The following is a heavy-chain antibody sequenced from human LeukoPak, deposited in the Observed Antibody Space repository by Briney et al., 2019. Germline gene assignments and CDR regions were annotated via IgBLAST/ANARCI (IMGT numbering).Heavy chain of an antibody. CDR1: GDSISSYY. Sequence: SETLSLTCTVSGDSISSYYWSWIRQPPGKGLEWIGYIYYSGSTNYNPSLKSRVTISLDTSKNQSSLQLSSVTAADTAVYYCARAGSYYYVDYWGQGTLVTVSS. D-gene: IGHD1-26*01. CDR3: ARAGSYYYVDY. CDR2: IYYSGST. J-gene: IGHJ4*02. V-gene: IGHV4-59*01.